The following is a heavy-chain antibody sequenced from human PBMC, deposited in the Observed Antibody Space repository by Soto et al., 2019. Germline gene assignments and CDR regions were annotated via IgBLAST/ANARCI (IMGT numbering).Heavy chain of an antibody. J-gene: IGHJ6*02. CDR1: GYTCTRYA. D-gene: IGHD2-15*01. V-gene: IGHV1-3*01. CDR2: INAGNGNT. Sequence: QVQLVQSGAEVKKPGASVKVSCKASGYTCTRYAMHWVRQAPGQRLEWMGWINAGNGNTKYSQKFQGRVTITRDTSASTADMELSSLRAEDTAVYYCASCGGGSCYYYGMDVWGQGTTVTVSS. CDR3: ASCGGGSCYYYGMDV.